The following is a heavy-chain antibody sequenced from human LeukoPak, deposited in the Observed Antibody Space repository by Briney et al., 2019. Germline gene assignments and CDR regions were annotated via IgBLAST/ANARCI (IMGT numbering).Heavy chain of an antibody. CDR1: GGSISSYY. CDR2: IYYSGST. D-gene: IGHD7-27*01. Sequence: PSETLSLTCTVSGGSISSYYWSWIRQPPGKGLEWIGYIYYSGSTNYNPSLKSRVTISVDTSKNQFSLKLSSVTAADTAAYYCARFHWGDGMDVWGQGTTVTVSS. J-gene: IGHJ6*02. CDR3: ARFHWGDGMDV. V-gene: IGHV4-59*12.